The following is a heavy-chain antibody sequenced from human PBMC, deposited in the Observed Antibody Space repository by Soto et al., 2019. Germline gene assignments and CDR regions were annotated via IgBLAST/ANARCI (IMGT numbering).Heavy chain of an antibody. CDR3: STRAYDTNGYYRFDP. CDR1: GGSFSGHS. D-gene: IGHD3-22*01. J-gene: IGHJ5*01. V-gene: IGHV4-34*01. Sequence: QVQLQQWGAGLLKPSETLSLTCAVYGGSFSGHSWTWIRQSPGKGLEWIGDINHSGRVNYSPSLTSRGPISLDTSTHQFSLTLSAVTAADTARYYWSTRAYDTNGYYRFDPWGQGTLVTVSS. CDR2: INHSGRV.